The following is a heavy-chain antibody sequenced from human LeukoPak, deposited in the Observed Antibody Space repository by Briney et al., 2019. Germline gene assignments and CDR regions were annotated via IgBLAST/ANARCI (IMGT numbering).Heavy chain of an antibody. Sequence: GGSLRLSCVASGFTFSSYSMNWVRQAPGKGLEWVSYIRSSSTTIYYADSVKGRFTISRDNARNSLYLQMNSLRAEDTAVYYCARASLRGSPPHWGQGTLVTVSS. CDR1: GFTFSSYS. J-gene: IGHJ4*02. CDR3: ARASLRGSPPH. D-gene: IGHD5-12*01. V-gene: IGHV3-48*01. CDR2: IRSSSTTI.